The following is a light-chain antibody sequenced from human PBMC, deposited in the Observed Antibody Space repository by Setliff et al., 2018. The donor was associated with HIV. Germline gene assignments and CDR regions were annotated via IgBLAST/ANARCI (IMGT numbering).Light chain of an antibody. CDR2: AAS. J-gene: IGKJ1*01. V-gene: IGKV1-8*01. CDR3: QQYYSYPRT. CDR1: QHVGRY. Sequence: AIQMTQSPSSLSASAGDRVIITCRASQHVGRYLAWYQQKPGKAPNALIYAASTLQTGVPSRFSGSGSGTDFTLIITGLQSEDFATYYCQQYYSYPRTFGQGTKV.